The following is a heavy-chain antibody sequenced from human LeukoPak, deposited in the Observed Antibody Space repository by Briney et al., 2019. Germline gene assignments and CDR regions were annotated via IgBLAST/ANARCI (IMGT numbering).Heavy chain of an antibody. CDR2: VHLNGAT. Sequence: PSETLSLTCGVSGGSIITTNWWSWVRQPPGKGLEWIGEVHLNGATNYNPSLESRVSMSIDKSKNQLSLKLSSVTAADTATYYCTRESGAFSPFGFWGQGTLVTVCS. V-gene: IGHV4-4*02. CDR3: TRESGAFSPFGF. CDR1: GGSIITTNW. D-gene: IGHD1-26*01. J-gene: IGHJ4*02.